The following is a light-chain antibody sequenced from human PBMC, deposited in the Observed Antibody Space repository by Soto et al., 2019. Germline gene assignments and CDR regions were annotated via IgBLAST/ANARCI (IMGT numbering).Light chain of an antibody. CDR1: QSVSTN. CDR3: QQYNNWPPWT. Sequence: MTQYAVIRSVSAGETVALFCRASQSVSTNLAWYQQKVGQAPRLLVYGASTRATGIPARFSGSGSGTEFTLTISSLQSEDFAVYYCQQYNNWPPWTFGQGTKVDIK. V-gene: IGKV3-15*01. J-gene: IGKJ1*01. CDR2: GAS.